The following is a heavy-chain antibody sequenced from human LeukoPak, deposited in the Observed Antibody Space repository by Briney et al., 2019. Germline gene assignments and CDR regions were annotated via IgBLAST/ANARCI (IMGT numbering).Heavy chain of an antibody. D-gene: IGHD1-26*01. CDR2: INPNSGGT. Sequence: ASVKVSCKASGYTFTGYYMHWVRQAPGQGLEWMGWINPNSGGTNYAQKFQGRVTMTRDTSISTAYMELSRLRSDDTAVYYCARENSGHANNWLDPWGQGTLVTVSS. CDR1: GYTFTGYY. J-gene: IGHJ5*02. V-gene: IGHV1-2*02. CDR3: ARENSGHANNWLDP.